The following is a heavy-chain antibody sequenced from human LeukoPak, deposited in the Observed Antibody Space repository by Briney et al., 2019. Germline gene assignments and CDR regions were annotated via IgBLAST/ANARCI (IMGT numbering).Heavy chain of an antibody. V-gene: IGHV1-69*04. CDR2: IIPILGIA. D-gene: IGHD5-12*01. J-gene: IGHJ6*02. Sequence: SVKVSCKASGGTFSSYAISWVRQAPGQGLEWMGRIIPILGIANYAQKFQGRVTITADKSTSTAYMELSSLRSEDTAVYYCASGYDLGYYYGMDVWGQGTTVTVSS. CDR3: ASGYDLGYYYGMDV. CDR1: GGTFSSYA.